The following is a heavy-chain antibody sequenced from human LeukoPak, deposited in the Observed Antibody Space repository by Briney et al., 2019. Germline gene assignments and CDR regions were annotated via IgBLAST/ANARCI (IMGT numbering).Heavy chain of an antibody. CDR1: GGTFSSYA. D-gene: IGHD6-19*01. J-gene: IGHJ3*02. CDR2: IIPIFGTA. V-gene: IGHV1-69*13. CDR3: ARGADSSGWVDAFDI. Sequence: ASVKVSCKASGGTFSSYAISWVRQAPGQGLEWMGGIIPIFGTANYAQKFQGRVTITADESTSTAYMELSSLRSEDTAVYYCARGADSSGWVDAFDIWGQGTMVTVSS.